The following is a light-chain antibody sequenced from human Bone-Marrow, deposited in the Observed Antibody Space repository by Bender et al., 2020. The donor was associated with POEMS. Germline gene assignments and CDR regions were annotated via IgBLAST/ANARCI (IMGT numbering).Light chain of an antibody. J-gene: IGLJ3*02. Sequence: QSVLTQPPSVSGTPGQRVTISCSGSSSNIGTNYVYWYQQLPGTAPTLLIYRNDQRPSGVPARFSGSKSGTSASLAITGLQSDDEAIYFCVAWDASLNGWVFGGGTKLTVL. CDR1: SSNIGTNY. CDR2: RND. V-gene: IGLV1-47*01. CDR3: VAWDASLNGWV.